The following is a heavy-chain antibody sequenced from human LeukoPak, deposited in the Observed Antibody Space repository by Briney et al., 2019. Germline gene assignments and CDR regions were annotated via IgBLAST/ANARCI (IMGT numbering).Heavy chain of an antibody. Sequence: ASVKVSCKASGYTFTSYDINWVRQATGQGLEWMGWMNPNSGNTNYAQKLQGRVTMTTDTSTSTAYMELRSLRSDDTAVYYCARRGRIGAVDYWGQGTLVTVSS. V-gene: IGHV1-18*01. CDR1: GYTFTSYD. J-gene: IGHJ4*02. D-gene: IGHD2/OR15-2a*01. CDR3: ARRGRIGAVDY. CDR2: MNPNSGNT.